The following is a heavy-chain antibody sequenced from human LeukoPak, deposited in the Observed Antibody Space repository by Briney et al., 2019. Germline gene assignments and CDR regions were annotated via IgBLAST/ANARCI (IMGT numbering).Heavy chain of an antibody. D-gene: IGHD3-10*01. CDR1: GYTFTSYY. J-gene: IGHJ4*02. CDR2: INPSGGST. Sequence: ASVKVSCKASGYTFTSYYMHWVRQAPGQGLEWMGVINPSGGSTSYAQKFQGRVTVTTDTSTSTAYMELRSLTSDDTAVYYCARDAGGVEDYWGQGTLVTVSS. V-gene: IGHV1-46*01. CDR3: ARDAGGVEDY.